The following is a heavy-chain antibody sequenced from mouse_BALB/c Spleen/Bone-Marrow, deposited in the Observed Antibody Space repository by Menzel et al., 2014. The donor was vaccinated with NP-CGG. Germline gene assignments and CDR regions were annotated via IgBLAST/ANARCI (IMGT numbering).Heavy chain of an antibody. CDR2: IYPGDGDT. CDR1: GYAFSVYW. J-gene: IGHJ2*01. Sequence: QVQLQQSGAELVRPGSSVKISCKASGYAFSVYWMNWVKPRPGQGLEWIGQIYPGDGDTNYNGKFKGRATLTADKSSNTAYMQLGSLTSEDSAVYFCARGGISVDYWGQGTTLTVS. V-gene: IGHV1-80*01. CDR3: ARGGISVDY.